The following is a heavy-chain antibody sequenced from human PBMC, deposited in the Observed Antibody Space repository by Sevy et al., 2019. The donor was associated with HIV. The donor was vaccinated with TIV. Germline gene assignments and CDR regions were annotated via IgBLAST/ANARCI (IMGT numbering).Heavy chain of an antibody. Sequence: SETPSLTCTVSGGSISSYYWSWIRQPPGKGLEWIGYIYYSGSTNYNPSLKSRVTISVDTSKNQFSLKLSSVTAADTAVYYCARGNWNPNYFDYWGQGTLVTVSS. D-gene: IGHD1-1*01. V-gene: IGHV4-59*13. J-gene: IGHJ4*02. CDR1: GGSISSYY. CDR2: IYYSGST. CDR3: ARGNWNPNYFDY.